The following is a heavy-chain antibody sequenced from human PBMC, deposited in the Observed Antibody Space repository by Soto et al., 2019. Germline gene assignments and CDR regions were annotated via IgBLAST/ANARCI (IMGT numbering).Heavy chain of an antibody. CDR3: ARRRGLGELSPYCDC. CDR2: IYSSGRT. CDR1: GGSISDSQ. J-gene: IGHJ4*02. D-gene: IGHD3-16*02. V-gene: IGHV4-59*01. Sequence: QVQLQESGPGLVKPSATLSLTCSISGGSISDSQWNWIRQPPGKGLEWIGYIYSSGRTNYNPSLNSRVTISLDTSSKQLSLRLRSASAADTDVYYGARRRGLGELSPYCDCLGQGALVTVSS.